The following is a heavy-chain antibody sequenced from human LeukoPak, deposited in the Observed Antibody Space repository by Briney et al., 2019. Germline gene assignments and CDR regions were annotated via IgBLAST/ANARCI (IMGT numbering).Heavy chain of an antibody. Sequence: ASVKVSCKASGYTFTGYYMHWVRQAPGQGLEWMGWINPNSGGTNYAQKFQGRVTMTRDTSISTAYMELSRLRSDDTAVYYCARDRVATIPPNWFDPWGQGILVTVSS. J-gene: IGHJ5*02. CDR2: INPNSGGT. CDR3: ARDRVATIPPNWFDP. D-gene: IGHD5-12*01. V-gene: IGHV1-2*02. CDR1: GYTFTGYY.